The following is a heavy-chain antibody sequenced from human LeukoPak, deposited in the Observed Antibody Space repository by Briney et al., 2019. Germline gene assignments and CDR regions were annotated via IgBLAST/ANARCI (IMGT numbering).Heavy chain of an antibody. CDR3: AKCDFWSANDFFDV. CDR2: LSGSGDTT. J-gene: IGHJ3*01. Sequence: GGSLRLSCAASGFIFSSYAMTWVRQAPGKGPEWVSGLSGSGDTTYYADSVKGRFTISRDNSKNTLYLQMNSLRDEDTALYYCAKCDFWSANDFFDVWGQGTMVTVSS. D-gene: IGHD3-3*01. CDR1: GFIFSSYA. V-gene: IGHV3-23*01.